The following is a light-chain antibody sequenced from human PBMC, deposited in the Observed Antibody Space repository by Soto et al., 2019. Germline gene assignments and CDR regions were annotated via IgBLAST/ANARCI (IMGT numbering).Light chain of an antibody. CDR1: QSVRDW. CDR3: QQYHSYSPLT. J-gene: IGKJ4*01. V-gene: IGKV1-5*03. Sequence: DIPMTQSPSTLSASVGDKVTVTCRASQSVRDWVAWYQQQAGRAPRLLIYKASSLQSGVPSRFSGSGFGTEFTLTISGLQPDDFASYYCQQYHSYSPLTFGGGTKVEIK. CDR2: KAS.